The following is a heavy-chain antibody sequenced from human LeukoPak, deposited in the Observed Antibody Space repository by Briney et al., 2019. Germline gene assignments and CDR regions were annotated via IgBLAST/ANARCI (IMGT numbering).Heavy chain of an antibody. CDR3: ARKDDYRYYFDY. J-gene: IGHJ4*02. CDR1: GFTFSSYS. Sequence: PGRSLRLSCAASGFTFSSYSMNWVRQAPGKGLEWVSYISSSSSTIYYADSVKGRFTISRDDSKNTLYLQMNSLRAEDTAVYYRARKDDYRYYFDYWGQGTLVTVSS. CDR2: ISSSSSTI. V-gene: IGHV3-48*01. D-gene: IGHD4-11*01.